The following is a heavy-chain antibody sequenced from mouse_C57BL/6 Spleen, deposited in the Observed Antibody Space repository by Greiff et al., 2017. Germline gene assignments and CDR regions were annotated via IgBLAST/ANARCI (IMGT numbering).Heavy chain of an antibody. CDR2: IYPGSGST. CDR3: AGEPWFAY. V-gene: IGHV1-55*01. Sequence: VKLMESGAELVKPGASVKMSCKASGYTFTSYWITWVKQRPGQGLEWIGDIYPGSGSTNYNEKFKSKATLTVDTSSSTAYMQLSSLTSEDSAVYYCAGEPWFAYWGQGTLVTVSA. J-gene: IGHJ3*01. CDR1: GYTFTSYW.